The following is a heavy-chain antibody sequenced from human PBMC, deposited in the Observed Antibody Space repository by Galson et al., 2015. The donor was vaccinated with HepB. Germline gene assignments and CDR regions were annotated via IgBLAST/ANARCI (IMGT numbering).Heavy chain of an antibody. CDR1: GFNFATYW. CDR3: AKRTYDLLIPNWFDP. D-gene: IGHD3-9*01. J-gene: IGHJ5*02. V-gene: IGHV5-51*01. Sequence: SGAEVKKPGESLKISCKGSGFNFATYWIGWVRQVPGRGPEWMGIIHPSDSETLYRPSFQGRVTISADKSVSTVYLQWSSLETSDSAMYYCAKRTYDLLIPNWFDPWGQGTLVTVSS. CDR2: IHPSDSET.